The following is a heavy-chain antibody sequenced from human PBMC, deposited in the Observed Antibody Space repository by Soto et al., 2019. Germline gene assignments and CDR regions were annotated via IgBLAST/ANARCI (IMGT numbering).Heavy chain of an antibody. CDR2: ISPYNGDT. CDR1: GYTFTTYG. V-gene: IGHV1-18*01. CDR3: ARALSMAQYYYYMDV. J-gene: IGHJ6*03. Sequence: QVQLVQSGPEVKKPGASVKVSCKASGYTFTTYGISWVRQAPGQGLEWMGWISPYNGDTHYAERFQGRLTMTTDTSATSAYMELRTLSSDDRAVYFCARALSMAQYYYYMDVWCKGTTVPVCS.